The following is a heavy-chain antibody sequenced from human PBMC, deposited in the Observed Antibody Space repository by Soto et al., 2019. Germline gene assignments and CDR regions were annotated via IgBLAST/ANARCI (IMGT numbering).Heavy chain of an antibody. J-gene: IGHJ6*02. CDR1: GGSISSYY. Sequence: SETLSLTCTVSGGSISSYYWTWIRQPPGKGLEWIGYIHYSGSTNYNPSLKSRVTISVDSSKNHLSLKVSSVTAADTAVYYCARHVVVRGVIPLSMDVWGQGTTVTVSS. CDR2: IHYSGST. V-gene: IGHV4-59*08. D-gene: IGHD3-10*01. CDR3: ARHVVVRGVIPLSMDV.